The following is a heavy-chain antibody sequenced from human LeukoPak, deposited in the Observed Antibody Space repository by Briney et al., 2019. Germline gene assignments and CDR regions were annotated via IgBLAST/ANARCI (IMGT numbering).Heavy chain of an antibody. D-gene: IGHD3-3*01. V-gene: IGHV1-2*06. CDR2: INPSNGGA. CDR3: ARDLYYDFWSGYSYGMDV. Sequence: GASVKVSCKASGYTFTGYYIHWVRQAPGQGLEWMGRINPSNGGADFAQEFQGRVTMTRDTSISTAYMELSGLTSDDTAVYYCARDLYYDFWSGYSYGMDVWGQGTTVTVSS. J-gene: IGHJ6*02. CDR1: GYTFTGYY.